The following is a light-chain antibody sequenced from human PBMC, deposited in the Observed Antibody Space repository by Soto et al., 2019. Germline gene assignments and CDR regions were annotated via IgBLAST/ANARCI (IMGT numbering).Light chain of an antibody. CDR1: RSISRY. CDR2: GAS. V-gene: IGKV3-15*01. Sequence: EIAMTHSPVTLSVSRLVCVTIXRRASRSISRYLAWYQHQPGQAPRLLIYGASTRATGIPARFRGSGSGTEFTLTISSLQSEDFAVYYCQQYNNWPRTFGQGTKVDI. CDR3: QQYNNWPRT. J-gene: IGKJ1*01.